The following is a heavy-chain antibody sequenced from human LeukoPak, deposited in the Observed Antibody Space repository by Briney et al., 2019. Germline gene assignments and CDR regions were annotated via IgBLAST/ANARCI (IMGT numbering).Heavy chain of an antibody. J-gene: IGHJ3*02. V-gene: IGHV3-23*01. D-gene: IGHD3-10*01. CDR3: ARRGAVSYAFDI. CDR2: ISGSVIST. CDR1: GFTFSSYA. Sequence: GGSLRLSCAASGFTFSSYAMSWVRQAPGKGLEWVSGISGSVISTYYADSVKGRFTISRDNAKNTLYLQMNSLRAEDTAVYYCARRGAVSYAFDIWGQGTMVTVSS.